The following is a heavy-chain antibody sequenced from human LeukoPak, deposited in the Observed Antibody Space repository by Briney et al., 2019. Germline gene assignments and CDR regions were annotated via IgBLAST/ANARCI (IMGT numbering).Heavy chain of an antibody. Sequence: PGGSLRLSCAASGFTFNGFWMSWVRQAPGKGLEWVAILNQDGSEKYYVDSVKGRFTISRDNARNSLFLQMNSLRAEDTAVYYCARRRGEVWGQGTLVTASS. CDR1: GFTFNGFW. D-gene: IGHD2-21*01. J-gene: IGHJ4*02. CDR3: ARRRGEV. V-gene: IGHV3-7*04. CDR2: LNQDGSEK.